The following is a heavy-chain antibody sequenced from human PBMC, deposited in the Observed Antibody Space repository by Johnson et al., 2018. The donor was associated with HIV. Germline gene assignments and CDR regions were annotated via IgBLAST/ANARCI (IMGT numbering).Heavy chain of an antibody. D-gene: IGHD6-13*01. Sequence: VQLVESGGGVVQPGRSLRLSCAASGFTFDDHGMSWVRQAPGKGLVWVSIIYSGGSTHYADSVKGRFSISRANAKSSLYLQMNSLRAEDTALYYCARDFASSSWSEAAFDIWGQGTMVPVSS. CDR1: GFTFDDHG. J-gene: IGHJ3*02. CDR3: ARDFASSSWSEAAFDI. CDR2: IIYSGGST. V-gene: IGHV3-20*04.